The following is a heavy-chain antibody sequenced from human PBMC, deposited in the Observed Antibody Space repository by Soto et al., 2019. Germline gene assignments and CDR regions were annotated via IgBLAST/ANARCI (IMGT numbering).Heavy chain of an antibody. J-gene: IGHJ6*02. CDR2: IIPIFGTA. CDR3: AAHFHGGPDYYYYGMDV. CDR1: GGTFSSYA. V-gene: IGHV1-69*12. Sequence: QVQLVQSGAEVEKPGSSVKVSCKASGGTFSSYAISWVRQAPGQGLEWMGGIIPIFGTADYAQKFQGRVTIIADESTSTAYMELSCLRSEDTAVYYCAAHFHGGPDYYYYGMDVWGQGTTVTVSS. D-gene: IGHD3-16*01.